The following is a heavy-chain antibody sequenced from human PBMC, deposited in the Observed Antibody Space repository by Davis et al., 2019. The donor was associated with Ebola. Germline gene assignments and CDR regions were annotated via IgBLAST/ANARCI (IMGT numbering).Heavy chain of an antibody. Sequence: MPSETLSLTCAVYGGSFSGYYWSWIRQPPGKGLEWIGEINYSGSTNYNPSLKSRVTISVDTSKNQFSLKLSSVTAADTAVYYCARDVEGYLDPWGQGTLVTVSS. CDR1: GGSFSGYY. D-gene: IGHD2-15*01. J-gene: IGHJ5*02. V-gene: IGHV4-34*01. CDR2: INYSGST. CDR3: ARDVEGYLDP.